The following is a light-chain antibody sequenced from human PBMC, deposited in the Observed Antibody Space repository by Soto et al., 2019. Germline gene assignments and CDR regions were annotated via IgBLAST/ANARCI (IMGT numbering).Light chain of an antibody. V-gene: IGKV1-39*01. CDR2: AAF. Sequence: DIQMTQSPSSLSASVGDRVTITCRTSQSIANYLNWYQQKPGKAPKLLIYAAFSLQSGVPSRFSGSASGTDYTLTISSLQPGDFATYYCQQTYSIPLSFGGGTKVQIK. CDR3: QQTYSIPLS. J-gene: IGKJ4*01. CDR1: QSIANY.